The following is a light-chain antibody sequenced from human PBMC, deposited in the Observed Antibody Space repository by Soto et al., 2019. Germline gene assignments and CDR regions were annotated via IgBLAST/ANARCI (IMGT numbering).Light chain of an antibody. Sequence: EIVLTQSPGTLSLSPGESATLSCRASRTVSSTSLAWYQQKPGQAPRLLIYGTSNRATGIPDRFTGSGSETYFTLTITRLEPEDFAVYYCQQYGRLITFGGGTKVEIK. V-gene: IGKV3-20*01. CDR1: RTVSSTS. CDR3: QQYGRLIT. J-gene: IGKJ4*01. CDR2: GTS.